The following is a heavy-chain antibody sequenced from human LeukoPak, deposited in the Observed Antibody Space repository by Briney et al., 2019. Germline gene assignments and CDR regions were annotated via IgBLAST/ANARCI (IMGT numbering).Heavy chain of an antibody. D-gene: IGHD2-21*02. CDR1: GGSISSYF. CDR2: IYDSGST. V-gene: IGHV4-59*01. J-gene: IGHJ4*02. Sequence: PSETLSLTCTVSGGSISSYFWSWIRQPPGKGLEWIGYIYDSGSTNYNPSLKSRVTISVDTSENRFSLKLSSVTAADTAVYYCAREAYCGGDCYSGFDYWGQGTLVTVSS. CDR3: AREAYCGGDCYSGFDY.